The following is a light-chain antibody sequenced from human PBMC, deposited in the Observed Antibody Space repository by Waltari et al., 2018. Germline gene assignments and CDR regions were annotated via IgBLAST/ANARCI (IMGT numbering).Light chain of an antibody. CDR2: KAS. V-gene: IGKV1-5*03. J-gene: IGKJ3*01. CDR1: QSITSW. CDR3: QQYKSLPFT. Sequence: DIQMTQSPSSLSASVGDRVTIPCRASQSITSWLAWFQLKPGKAPKLLIYKASYLQAGVPSRFSGSGSGTQFTLTISSLQPDDYATYYCQQYKSLPFTFGPGTKVDVK.